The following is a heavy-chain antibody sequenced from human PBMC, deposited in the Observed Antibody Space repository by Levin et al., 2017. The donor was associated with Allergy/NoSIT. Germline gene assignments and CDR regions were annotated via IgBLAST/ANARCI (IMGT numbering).Heavy chain of an antibody. D-gene: IGHD6-19*01. J-gene: IGHJ4*02. CDR1: GFTFNNYA. V-gene: IGHV3-23*01. CDR3: AKDAIRGSDQPYYFDY. Sequence: LSLTCAASGFTFNNYAMSWVRQAPGKGLEWVSAIINSGVGTYYAYSVKGRFTISRDNSKNTMYLQMNSLRAEDTAVYFCAKDAIRGSDQPYYFDYWGQGTLVTASS. CDR2: IINSGVGT.